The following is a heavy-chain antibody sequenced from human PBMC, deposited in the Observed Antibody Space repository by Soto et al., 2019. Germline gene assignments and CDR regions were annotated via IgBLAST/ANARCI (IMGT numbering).Heavy chain of an antibody. Sequence: GGSLRLSCAASGFTFSSYAMHWVRQAPGKGLEWVAVISYDGSNKYYADSVKGRFTISRDNSKNTLYLQMNSLRAEDTAVYYCARTFKNYYDSSGYSLGVDYWGQGTLVTVSS. D-gene: IGHD3-22*01. CDR3: ARTFKNYYDSSGYSLGVDY. CDR1: GFTFSSYA. V-gene: IGHV3-30-3*01. CDR2: ISYDGSNK. J-gene: IGHJ4*02.